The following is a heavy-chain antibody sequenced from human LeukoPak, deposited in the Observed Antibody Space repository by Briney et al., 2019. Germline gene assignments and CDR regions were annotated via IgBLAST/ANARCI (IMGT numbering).Heavy chain of an antibody. CDR3: AREMTPVGGSPLIWFDP. CDR2: INPNSGAT. CDR1: GYTFTGHY. D-gene: IGHD4-23*01. V-gene: IGHV1-2*02. J-gene: IGHJ5*02. Sequence: ASVKVSCKTSGYTFTGHYMHWVRQAPGQGLEWMGWINPNSGATKSAQKFQGRVTMTRDTSITTAYMELYSLRSDDTDLYYCAREMTPVGGSPLIWFDPWGQGTLVTVSS.